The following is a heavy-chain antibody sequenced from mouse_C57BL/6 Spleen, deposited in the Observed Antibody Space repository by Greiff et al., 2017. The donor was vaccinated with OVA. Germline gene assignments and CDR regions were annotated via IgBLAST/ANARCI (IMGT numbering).Heavy chain of an antibody. CDR2: IYPGSGST. CDR1: GYTFTSYW. V-gene: IGHV1-55*01. D-gene: IGHD2-2*01. CDR3: ARSGLRAPFAY. J-gene: IGHJ3*01. Sequence: QVQLQQSGAELVKPGASVKMSCKASGYTFTSYWITWVKQRPGQGLEWIGDIYPGSGSTNYNEKFKSKATLTVDTSSSTACMQLSSLTSEDSAVYYCARSGLRAPFAYWGQGTLVTVSA.